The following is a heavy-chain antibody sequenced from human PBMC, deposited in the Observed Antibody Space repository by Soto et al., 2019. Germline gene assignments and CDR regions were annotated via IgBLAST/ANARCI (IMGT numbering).Heavy chain of an antibody. CDR2: IYHSGST. Sequence: PSETLSLTCTVSGGSISSYYWSWIRQPPGKGLEWIGYIYHSGSTYYNPSLESRVTISLDSSKNHFSLKLSSVTAADTAVYYCARVSGSYYYGMDVWGQGITVTVSS. J-gene: IGHJ6*02. D-gene: IGHD1-26*01. V-gene: IGHV4-4*09. CDR3: ARVSGSYYYGMDV. CDR1: GGSISSYY.